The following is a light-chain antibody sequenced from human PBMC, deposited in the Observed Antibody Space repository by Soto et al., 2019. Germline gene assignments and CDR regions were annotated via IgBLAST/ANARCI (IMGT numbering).Light chain of an antibody. CDR2: DVG. V-gene: IGLV2-14*03. J-gene: IGLJ1*01. CDR1: SSDVGGYNS. Sequence: QSVLTQPASVSGSPGESITISCTGTSSDVGGYNSVSWYQHHPGKAPKLIVYDVGDRPSGVSYRFSGSKSGNTASLTISGLQAADEADYFCSSFTSSMTNVFGSGTKVTVL. CDR3: SSFTSSMTNV.